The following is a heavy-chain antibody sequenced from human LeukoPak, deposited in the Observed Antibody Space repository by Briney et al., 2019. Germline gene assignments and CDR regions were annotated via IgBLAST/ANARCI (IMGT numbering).Heavy chain of an antibody. Sequence: SETLSLTCAVYGGSFSGYYWSWIRQPPGKGLEWIGEINHSGSTNYNPSLKSRVTISVDTSKNQFSLKLSSVTAADTAVYYYARSFLDYDILTGYYKSPFDYWGQGTLVTVSS. V-gene: IGHV4-34*01. CDR2: INHSGST. CDR3: ARSFLDYDILTGYYKSPFDY. J-gene: IGHJ4*02. D-gene: IGHD3-9*01. CDR1: GGSFSGYY.